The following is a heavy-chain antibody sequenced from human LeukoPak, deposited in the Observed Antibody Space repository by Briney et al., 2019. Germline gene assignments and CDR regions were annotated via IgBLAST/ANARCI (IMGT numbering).Heavy chain of an antibody. D-gene: IGHD3-10*01. Sequence: SETLSLTCTVSGGSISSYYWSWIRQPAGKELEWIGRIYTSGSTYYNPSLKSRVIILVDTSKNQFSLNLSSVTAADTAVYYCARYHYNSGRVSAFDVWGQGTMVTVSS. J-gene: IGHJ3*01. CDR2: IYTSGST. CDR1: GGSISSYY. CDR3: ARYHYNSGRVSAFDV. V-gene: IGHV4-4*07.